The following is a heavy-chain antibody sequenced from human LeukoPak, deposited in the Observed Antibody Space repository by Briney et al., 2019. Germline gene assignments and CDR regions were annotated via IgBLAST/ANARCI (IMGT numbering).Heavy chain of an antibody. D-gene: IGHD6-19*01. CDR3: AKGSVAGTPGYFDY. J-gene: IGHJ4*02. CDR2: ISWNSGSI. CDR1: GFTFDDYA. V-gene: IGHV3-9*01. Sequence: AGRSLRLSCAASGFTFDDYAMHWVRQAPGKGLEWVSGISWNSGSIGYADSVKGRFTISRDNAKNTLYLQMNSLRAEDTALYYCAKGSVAGTPGYFDYWGQGTLVTVSS.